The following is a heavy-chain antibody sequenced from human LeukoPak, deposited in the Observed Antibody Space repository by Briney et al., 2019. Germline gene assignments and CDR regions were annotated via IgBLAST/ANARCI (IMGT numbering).Heavy chain of an antibody. J-gene: IGHJ4*02. CDR3: ARQTYGTPIDY. D-gene: IGHD3-10*01. Sequence: ASVKVSCKASGYTFTGYYMHWVRQAPGQGLEWMGRINPNSGGTNYAQKFQGRVTMTRDTSISTAYMELSRLRSDDTAVYYCARQTYGTPIDYWRQGTLVTVSS. CDR2: INPNSGGT. V-gene: IGHV1-2*06. CDR1: GYTFTGYY.